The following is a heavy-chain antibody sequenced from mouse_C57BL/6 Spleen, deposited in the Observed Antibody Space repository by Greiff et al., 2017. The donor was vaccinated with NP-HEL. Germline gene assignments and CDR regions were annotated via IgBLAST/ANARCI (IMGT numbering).Heavy chain of an antibody. Sequence: DVKLQESGPVLVKPGASVKMSCKASGYTFTDYYMNWVKQSHGKSLEWIGVINPYNGGTSYNQKFKGKATLTVDKSSSTAYMELNSLTSEDSAVYYCAREEGNFYYAMDYWGQGTSVTVSS. CDR1: GYTFTDYY. CDR2: INPYNGGT. V-gene: IGHV1-19*01. J-gene: IGHJ4*01. CDR3: AREEGNFYYAMDY. D-gene: IGHD2-1*01.